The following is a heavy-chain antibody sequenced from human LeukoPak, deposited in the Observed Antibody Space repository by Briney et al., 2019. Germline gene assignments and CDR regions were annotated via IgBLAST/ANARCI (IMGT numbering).Heavy chain of an antibody. D-gene: IGHD3-3*01. CDR2: INHSGST. V-gene: IGHV4-34*01. CDR3: ARGRYDFWSGFNWFDL. Sequence: SETLSLTCAVCGGSFSGYYWSWIRQPPGKGLEWIGEINHSGSTNYNPSLKSRVTISVDTSKNQFSLKLNYVTAADTAVYYCARGRYDFWSGFNWFDLWGQGNPVTVSS. CDR1: GGSFSGYY. J-gene: IGHJ5*02.